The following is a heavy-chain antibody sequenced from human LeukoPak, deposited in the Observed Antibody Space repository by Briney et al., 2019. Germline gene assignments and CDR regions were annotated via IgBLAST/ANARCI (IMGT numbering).Heavy chain of an antibody. J-gene: IGHJ5*02. Sequence: PGGSLRLSCAASGFTFNDYYMSWIRQAPGKGLEWLSYINIGGTNTHYADSVKGRFTVSRDNAKKSLYLEMNNLRAEDTAVYYCATDGTGFDTWGQGVLVTVSS. V-gene: IGHV3-11*01. CDR2: INIGGTNT. CDR1: GFTFNDYY. CDR3: ATDGTGFDT.